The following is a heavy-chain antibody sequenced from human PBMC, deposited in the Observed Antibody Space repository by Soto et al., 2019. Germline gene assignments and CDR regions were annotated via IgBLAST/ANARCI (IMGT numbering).Heavy chain of an antibody. CDR3: ARSSLTYFEF. V-gene: IGHV3-11*01. CDR1: GFTFSDYY. CDR2: ISGSGSTT. J-gene: IGHJ4*02. Sequence: GGSLRLSCTASGFTFSDYYMSWIRQAPGKGLEWLAYISGSGSTTYYTDPVKGRFAISRDNARTSLYLQINSLRVEDSAVYYCARSSLTYFEFWGQGTLVTVSS.